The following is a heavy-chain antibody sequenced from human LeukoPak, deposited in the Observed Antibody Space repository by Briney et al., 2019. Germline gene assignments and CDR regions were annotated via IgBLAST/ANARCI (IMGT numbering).Heavy chain of an antibody. CDR1: GFTFSSYA. CDR2: ISGSGAGT. CDR3: AKDRYSGSSAPEY. J-gene: IGHJ4*02. Sequence: GGSLRLSCAASGFTFSSYAMGWVRQAPGKGLEWVSGISGSGAGTYYADSVKGRFTISRDNSKDTLYVQMNSLRAEDTALYYCAKDRYSGSSAPEYWGQGTLVTVSS. V-gene: IGHV3-23*01. D-gene: IGHD1-26*01.